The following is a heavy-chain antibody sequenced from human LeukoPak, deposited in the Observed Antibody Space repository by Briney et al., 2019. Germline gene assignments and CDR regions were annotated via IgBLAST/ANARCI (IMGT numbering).Heavy chain of an antibody. CDR2: IYHSGST. D-gene: IGHD3-3*01. Sequence: SETLSLTCTVSGYSISSGYYWGWIRQPPGKGLKWIGSIYHSGSTYYNPSLKSRVTISVDTSKNQFSLKLSSVAAADTAVYYCASYAFWSGYYTGWFDPWGQGTLVTVSS. V-gene: IGHV4-38-2*02. CDR3: ASYAFWSGYYTGWFDP. CDR1: GYSISSGYY. J-gene: IGHJ5*02.